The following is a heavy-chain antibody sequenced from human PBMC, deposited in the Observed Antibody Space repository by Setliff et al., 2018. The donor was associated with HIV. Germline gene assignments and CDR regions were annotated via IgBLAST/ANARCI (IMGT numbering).Heavy chain of an antibody. Sequence: SLKISCAASGFTFSAYAMHWVRQAPGKGLEYVSAISSNGLSTYYADSVKGRFTISRDNSKSTLYLQMGSLRAEDMAVYYCARDAEVGTTYFDYWGQGTLVTVSS. CDR2: ISSNGLST. CDR3: ARDAEVGTTYFDY. J-gene: IGHJ4*02. D-gene: IGHD1-26*01. V-gene: IGHV3-64*02. CDR1: GFTFSAYA.